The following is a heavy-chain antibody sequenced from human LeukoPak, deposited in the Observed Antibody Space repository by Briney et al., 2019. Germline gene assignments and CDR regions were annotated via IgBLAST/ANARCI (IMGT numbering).Heavy chain of an antibody. Sequence: SETLSLTCAVSGGSISSYYWSWIRQPAGKGLEWIGRIYTSGSTNYNPYNKSRVTMAVDTSKNQCSLKLSSVTAADTAVYYCARVIRGSRGCYFDYWGQGTLVTVSS. V-gene: IGHV4-4*07. CDR3: ARVIRGSRGCYFDY. D-gene: IGHD1-26*01. J-gene: IGHJ4*02. CDR1: GGSISSYY. CDR2: IYTSGST.